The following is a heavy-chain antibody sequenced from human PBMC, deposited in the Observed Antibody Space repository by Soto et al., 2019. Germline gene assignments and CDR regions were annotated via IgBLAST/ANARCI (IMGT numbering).Heavy chain of an antibody. CDR2: INPDKGNT. Sequence: QVQLVQSGAEVKKPGASVKISCKASGYTFTRYTMNWVRQAPGQRLEWMGWINPDKGNTKSSQKFQDTVIITRDTSASTAYMDLSSLISEDTAVYYCSRCIATGQLDPWGQGTLVTVSS. V-gene: IGHV1-3*01. J-gene: IGHJ5*02. CDR3: SRCIATGQLDP. D-gene: IGHD2-15*01. CDR1: GYTFTRYT.